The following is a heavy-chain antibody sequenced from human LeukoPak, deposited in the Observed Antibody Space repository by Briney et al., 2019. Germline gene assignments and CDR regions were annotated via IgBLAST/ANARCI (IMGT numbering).Heavy chain of an antibody. CDR3: ARGAAVVLEL. V-gene: IGHV3-30*02. J-gene: IGHJ4*02. CDR2: IQFDGTTE. D-gene: IGHD3-22*01. Sequence: TGGSLRLSCGASGFTLIDYNMHWVRQAPGKGLEYVAFIQFDGTTEYYTDSVKGRFTMSRDKSKNTLYLQMNSLRGGDTAVYYCARGAAVVLELWGQGTLVTVSS. CDR1: GFTLIDYN.